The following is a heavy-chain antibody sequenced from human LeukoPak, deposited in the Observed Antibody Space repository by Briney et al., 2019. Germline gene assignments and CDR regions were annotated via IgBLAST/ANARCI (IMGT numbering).Heavy chain of an antibody. Sequence: ASVKVSCMVSESTVTEFSIHWVRQAPGKGLEWMGGFDPDNAERVFARKLQGRVTMTEDTSTNTAYMELTSLGSEDTAVYYCATGQTTPVLVDTLHFWGQGTRVTVSS. D-gene: IGHD3-3*01. CDR3: ATGQTTPVLVDTLHF. CDR2: FDPDNAER. CDR1: ESTVTEFS. V-gene: IGHV1-24*01. J-gene: IGHJ1*01.